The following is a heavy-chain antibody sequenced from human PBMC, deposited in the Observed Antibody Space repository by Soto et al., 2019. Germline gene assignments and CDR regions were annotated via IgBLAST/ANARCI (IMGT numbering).Heavy chain of an antibody. D-gene: IGHD3-3*01. Sequence: PGGSLRLSCAASGFTFDDYAMHWVRQAPGKGLEWVSGISWNSGSIGYADSVKRRFTISRDNAKNSLYLQMNSLRAEDTALYYCAKMDDFWSGLGGMDVWGQGTTVTVSS. CDR1: GFTFDDYA. V-gene: IGHV3-9*01. J-gene: IGHJ6*02. CDR2: ISWNSGSI. CDR3: AKMDDFWSGLGGMDV.